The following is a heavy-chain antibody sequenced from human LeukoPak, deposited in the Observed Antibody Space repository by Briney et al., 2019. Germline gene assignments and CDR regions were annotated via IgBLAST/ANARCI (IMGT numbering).Heavy chain of an antibody. V-gene: IGHV3-21*01. CDR2: ISPDSNYK. CDR3: VRGGYRGFDYEY. D-gene: IGHD5-12*01. CDR1: GFTFSTYS. Sequence: GGSLRLSCAASGFTFSTYSMNWLRLAPGKGLEWVSSISPDSNYKYHVDSVKGRFTISRDNAKSSLYLQMNSLRAEDTAVYYCVRGGYRGFDYEYWGQGTLVTVSS. J-gene: IGHJ4*02.